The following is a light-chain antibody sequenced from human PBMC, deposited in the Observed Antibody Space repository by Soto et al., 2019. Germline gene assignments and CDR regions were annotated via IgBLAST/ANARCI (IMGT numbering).Light chain of an antibody. V-gene: IGKV1-39*01. CDR3: QQSGKSLIT. J-gene: IGKJ5*01. CDR2: SAS. Sequence: EIQLTQSPSSLSASVGDRVTISCGASQNIVTYLNWYQQRPRKAPQLLIYSASTLQSGVPSRFSGSGSGTFFSLTISSLQAEDFAIYYCQQSGKSLITFGQGTRLEIK. CDR1: QNIVTY.